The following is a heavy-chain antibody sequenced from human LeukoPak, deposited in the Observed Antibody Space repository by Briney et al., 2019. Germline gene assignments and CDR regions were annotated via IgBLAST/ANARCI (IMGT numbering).Heavy chain of an antibody. CDR2: IYTSGST. CDR3: ARGYCSSTSCRPYYYYYMDV. CDR1: GGSISSGSYY. J-gene: IGHJ6*03. D-gene: IGHD2-2*01. V-gene: IGHV4-61*02. Sequence: SETLSLTCTVSGGSISSGSYYWSWIRQPAGKGLEWIGRIYTSGSTNYNPSLKSRVTISVDTSKNQFSLKLSSVTAADTAVYYCARGYCSSTSCRPYYYYYMDVWGKGTTVTVSS.